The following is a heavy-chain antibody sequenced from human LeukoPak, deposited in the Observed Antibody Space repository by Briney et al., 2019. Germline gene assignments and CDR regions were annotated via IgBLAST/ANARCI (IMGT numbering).Heavy chain of an antibody. CDR3: ARGRYYYDSSGYYYGFDY. CDR2: IYYSGST. V-gene: IGHV4-59*01. J-gene: IGHJ4*02. Sequence: SETLSLTCTVSGGSISRYYWSWLRQPPGKGLEWIGYIYYSGSTNYNPSLKSRVTISVDTSKNQFSLKLSSVTAADTAVYYCARGRYYYDSSGYYYGFDYWGQGTLVTVSS. D-gene: IGHD3-22*01. CDR1: GGSISRYY.